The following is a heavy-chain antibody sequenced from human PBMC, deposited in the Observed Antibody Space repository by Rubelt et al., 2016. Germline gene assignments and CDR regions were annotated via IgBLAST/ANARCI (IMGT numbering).Heavy chain of an antibody. V-gene: IGHV3-33*01. CDR2: IWYDGSNK. Sequence: VQLVESGGGLVQPGRSLRLSCAASGFTFSSYGMHWVRQAPGKGLEWVAVIWYDGSNKYYADSVKGRFTISRDNSKKTLYLQMNSLIAEDTAVYYCVRELQPPRYHNFDSWGQGTLVTVSS. J-gene: IGHJ4*02. CDR3: VRELQPPRYHNFDS. CDR1: GFTFSSYG. D-gene: IGHD1-14*01.